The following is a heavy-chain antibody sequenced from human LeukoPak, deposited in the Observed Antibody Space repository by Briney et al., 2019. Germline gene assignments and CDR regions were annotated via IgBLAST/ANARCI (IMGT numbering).Heavy chain of an antibody. J-gene: IGHJ4*02. CDR2: IYYSGST. Sequence: KPSETLSLTCTVSGGSISSYYWSWIRQPPGKGLEWIGYIYYSGSTYYNPSLKSRVTISVDTSKNQFSLKLSSVTAADTAVYYCARGPYYYDSSGYLAYDYWGQGTLVTVSS. CDR3: ARGPYYYDSSGYLAYDY. CDR1: GGSISSYY. V-gene: IGHV4-59*08. D-gene: IGHD3-22*01.